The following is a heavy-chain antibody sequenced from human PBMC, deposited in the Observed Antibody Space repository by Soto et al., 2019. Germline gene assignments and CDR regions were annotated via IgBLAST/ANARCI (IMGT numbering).Heavy chain of an antibody. D-gene: IGHD4-17*01. CDR3: ARYLTTVTRGAFDI. Sequence: PSETLSLTCSFSDYSISSSIYYLGWIRQPPGKGLEWIGSIYYSGSTYYNPSLKSRVTISVDTSKNQFSLKLSSVTAADTAVYYCARYLTTVTRGAFDIWGQGTMVTVSS. CDR2: IYYSGST. CDR1: DYSISSSIYY. J-gene: IGHJ3*02. V-gene: IGHV4-39*01.